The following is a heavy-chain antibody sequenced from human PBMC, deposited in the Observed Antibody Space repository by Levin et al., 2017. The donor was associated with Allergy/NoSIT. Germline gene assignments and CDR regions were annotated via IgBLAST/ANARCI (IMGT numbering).Heavy chain of an antibody. D-gene: IGHD2-15*01. CDR3: ARGRAFDVTTYCSGGSCYSPAFDI. Sequence: GGSLRLSCAASGFTFSSYAMHWVRQAPGKGLEWVAVISYDGSNKYYADSVKGRFTISRDNSKNTLYLQMNSLRAEDTAVYYCARGRAFDVTTYCSGGSCYSPAFDIWGQGTMVTVSS. CDR2: ISYDGSNK. V-gene: IGHV3-30-3*01. J-gene: IGHJ3*02. CDR1: GFTFSSYA.